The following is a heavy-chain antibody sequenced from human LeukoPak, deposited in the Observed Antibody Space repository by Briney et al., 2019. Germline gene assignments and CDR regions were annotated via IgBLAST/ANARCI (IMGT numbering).Heavy chain of an antibody. D-gene: IGHD3-22*01. J-gene: IGHJ4*02. CDR3: AKDGDYYDSSGYVDY. Sequence: GGSLRLSCAASGFTFSSYGMHWVRQAPGKGLEWVAFIRYDGSNKCYADSVKGRFTISRDNSKNTLYLQMNSLRAEDTAVYYCAKDGDYYDSSGYVDYWGQGTLVTVSS. CDR1: GFTFSSYG. CDR2: IRYDGSNK. V-gene: IGHV3-30*02.